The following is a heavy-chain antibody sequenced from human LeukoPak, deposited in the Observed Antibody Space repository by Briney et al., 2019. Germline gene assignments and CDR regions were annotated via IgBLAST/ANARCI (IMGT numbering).Heavy chain of an antibody. D-gene: IGHD5-18*01. Sequence: PGGSLRLSCAASGFTFSNYGMYWVRQAPGKGLEWVAFIRYDGSDKYYADSVKGRFTMSRDNSKNTLYLQMNSLRAEDTAVYYCARGWLIRSYAFDIWGQGTMVTVSS. J-gene: IGHJ3*02. CDR2: IRYDGSDK. CDR3: ARGWLIRSYAFDI. V-gene: IGHV3-30*02. CDR1: GFTFSNYG.